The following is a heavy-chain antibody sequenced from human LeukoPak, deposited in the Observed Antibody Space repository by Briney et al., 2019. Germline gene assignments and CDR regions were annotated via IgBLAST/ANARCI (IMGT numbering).Heavy chain of an antibody. CDR3: ARIIAAALHDAFDI. CDR1: GYSFPNYW. Sequence: GESLKISCKGSGYSFPNYWIGWVRQMPGKGLEWMGIIYPGDSDTRYSPSFQGQVTISADKSISTAYLQWSSLKASDTAMYYCARIIAAALHDAFDIWGQGTMVTVSS. V-gene: IGHV5-51*01. CDR2: IYPGDSDT. J-gene: IGHJ3*02. D-gene: IGHD6-13*01.